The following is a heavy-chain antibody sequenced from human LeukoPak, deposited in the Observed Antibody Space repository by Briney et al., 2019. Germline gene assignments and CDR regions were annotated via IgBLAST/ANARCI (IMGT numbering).Heavy chain of an antibody. CDR1: EFTFSDYY. Sequence: PGGSLRLSCAASEFTFSDYYMSWIRQAPGKGLEWVSYISYSGDTIYYADSVKGRFTVSRDNAKNSLYLQMNSLRAEDTAVYYCARLGIITAAGSNDYGGQGALVTVSA. V-gene: IGHV3-11*01. D-gene: IGHD6-13*01. J-gene: IGHJ4*02. CDR2: ISYSGDTI. CDR3: ARLGIITAAGSNDY.